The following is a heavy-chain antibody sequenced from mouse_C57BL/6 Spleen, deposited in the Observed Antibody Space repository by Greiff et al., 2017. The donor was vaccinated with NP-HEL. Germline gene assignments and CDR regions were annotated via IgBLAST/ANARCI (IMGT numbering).Heavy chain of an antibody. D-gene: IGHD1-1*01. V-gene: IGHV1-50*01. CDR3: ARWGELRGDY. J-gene: IGHJ4*01. CDR2: IDPSDSYT. CDR1: GYTFTSYW. Sequence: QVQLQQPGAELVKPGASVKLSCKASGYTFTSYWMQWVKQRPGQGLEWIGEIDPSDSYTNYNQKFKGKATLTVDTSSSTAYMQLSSLTSEDSAVYYCARWGELRGDYWGQGTSVTVSS.